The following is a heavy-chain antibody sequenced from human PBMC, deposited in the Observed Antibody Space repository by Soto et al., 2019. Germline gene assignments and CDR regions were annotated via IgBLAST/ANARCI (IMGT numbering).Heavy chain of an antibody. Sequence: GGSLRLSCAVSGVTFSSYAMSWVRQAPGKGLEWVSAISGSGGSTYYADSVKGRFTISRDNSKNTLYLQMNSLRAEDTAVYYCAKAGSLYYYYYMDVWGKGTTVTVSS. CDR2: ISGSGGST. J-gene: IGHJ6*03. CDR1: GVTFSSYA. CDR3: AKAGSLYYYYYMDV. D-gene: IGHD3-10*01. V-gene: IGHV3-23*01.